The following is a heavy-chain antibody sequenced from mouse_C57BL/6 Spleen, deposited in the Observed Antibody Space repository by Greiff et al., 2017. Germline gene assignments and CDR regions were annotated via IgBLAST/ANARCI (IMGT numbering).Heavy chain of an antibody. D-gene: IGHD2-12*01. CDR2: IYPTGSNT. CDR1: GYTFTSYW. Sequence: VQLQQPGAELVMPGASVKLSCKASGYTFTSYWIHWVKQRPGQGLEWIGEIYPTGSNTNYNDKFKGKSTLTVDKSSSTEYMQLSSLTSDDSAVYYCARSYSEYEYYCDYWGQGTTLTVSS. V-gene: IGHV1-69*01. CDR3: ARSYSEYEYYCDY. J-gene: IGHJ2*01.